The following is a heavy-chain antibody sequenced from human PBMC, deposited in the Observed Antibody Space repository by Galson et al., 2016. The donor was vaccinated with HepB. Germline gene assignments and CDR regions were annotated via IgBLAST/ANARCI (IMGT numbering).Heavy chain of an antibody. D-gene: IGHD1-26*01. CDR2: ISHDGSNK. CDR3: ARDQWESGMDV. V-gene: IGHV3-30-3*01. CDR1: GFTFSTYA. J-gene: IGHJ6*02. Sequence: SLRLSCAVSGFTFSTYAMHWVRQSPGKGLEWVAVISHDGSNKFYADSVKGRFTISRDSSKNTLFLQMNSLRAEDTAIFYCARDQWESGMDVWGQGTTVTVS.